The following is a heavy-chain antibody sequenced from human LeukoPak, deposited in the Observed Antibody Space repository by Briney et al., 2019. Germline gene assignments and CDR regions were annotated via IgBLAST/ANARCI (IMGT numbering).Heavy chain of an antibody. D-gene: IGHD1-26*01. CDR2: IIPILGIA. CDR1: GGTFSSYA. V-gene: IGHV1-69*04. J-gene: IGHJ4*02. CDR3: ASGVGATAEFDY. Sequence: GASVKVSCKASGGTFSSYAISWVRQAPGQGLEWMGRIIPILGIANYAQKFQGRGTITADKSTSTAYMELSSLRSEDTAVYYCASGVGATAEFDYWGQGTLVTVSS.